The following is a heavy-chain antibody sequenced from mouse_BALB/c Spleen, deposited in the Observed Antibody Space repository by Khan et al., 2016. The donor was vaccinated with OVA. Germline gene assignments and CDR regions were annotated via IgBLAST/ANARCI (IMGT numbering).Heavy chain of an antibody. CDR3: ARVYGGGFDY. Sequence: EVQLQESGPGLVKPSQSLSLTCTVTGYSITSDYAWNWIRQFPGNKLEWMGFISYSGNTKYNPYLKSRFSITRDTSKNQFFLQLNSVTAEDTATYYCARVYGGGFDYWGQGTSLTVSS. J-gene: IGHJ2*02. CDR2: ISYSGNT. CDR1: GYSITSDYA. V-gene: IGHV3-2*02. D-gene: IGHD1-1*01.